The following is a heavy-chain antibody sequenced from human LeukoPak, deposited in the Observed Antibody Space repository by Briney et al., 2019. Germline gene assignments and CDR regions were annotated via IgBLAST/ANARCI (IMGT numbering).Heavy chain of an antibody. Sequence: HPGGSLRLSCAASGFTFSSYAMSWVRQAPGKGLEWVSAISGSGGSTYYADSVKGRFTISRDNSENTLYLQMNSLRAEDTAVYYCAKDRGRYCGGDCYSYDFWGQGTMVTVSS. V-gene: IGHV3-23*01. CDR2: ISGSGGST. CDR3: AKDRGRYCGGDCYSYDF. J-gene: IGHJ3*01. D-gene: IGHD2-21*02. CDR1: GFTFSSYA.